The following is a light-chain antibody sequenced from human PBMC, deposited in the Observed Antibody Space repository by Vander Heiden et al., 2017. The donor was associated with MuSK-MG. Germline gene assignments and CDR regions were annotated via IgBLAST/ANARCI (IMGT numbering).Light chain of an antibody. J-gene: IGKJ4*01. CDR3: QQASGT. V-gene: IGKV3-20*01. Sequence: EIVLTQSPGTLSLSPGERATLSCRASQSVSSSYLAWYQQKPGQAPRLLIYGASSRATGIPDRFSGSGSGTDFTLTISRLEPEDFAGYYGQQASGTFGGGTKVEIK. CDR2: GAS. CDR1: QSVSSSY.